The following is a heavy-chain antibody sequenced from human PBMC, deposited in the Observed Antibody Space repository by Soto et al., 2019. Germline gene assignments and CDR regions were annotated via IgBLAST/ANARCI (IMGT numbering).Heavy chain of an antibody. V-gene: IGHV4-34*01. CDR2: INHLTTT. D-gene: IGHD5-18*01. CDR1: GGSFSSYH. J-gene: IGHJ4*02. CDR3: ARGYDTALAPIF. Sequence: SETLSLTCAVYGGSFSSYHWSWIRQTPGKGLEWIGEINHLTTTNYNPSLKSRVIISLDTPKNQFSLKLSSVTAADTAVYYCARGYDTALAPIFWGQGILVTVS.